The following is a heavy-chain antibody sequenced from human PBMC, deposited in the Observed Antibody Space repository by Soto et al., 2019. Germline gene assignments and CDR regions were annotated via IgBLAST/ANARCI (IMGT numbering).Heavy chain of an antibody. D-gene: IGHD7-27*01. J-gene: IGHJ6*02. CDR1: GGSISSSNW. Sequence: SETLPLPCAVSGGSISSSNWWGWVRQPPGKGLEWIGEIYHSGSTNYNPSLRSRVTISVDNSKNQFSLKLSSVTAADAAVYYCARAPSELISGDRGFYCYVMAVWAQGTTVTGS. CDR2: IYHSGST. CDR3: ARAPSELISGDRGFYCYVMAV. V-gene: IGHV4-4*02.